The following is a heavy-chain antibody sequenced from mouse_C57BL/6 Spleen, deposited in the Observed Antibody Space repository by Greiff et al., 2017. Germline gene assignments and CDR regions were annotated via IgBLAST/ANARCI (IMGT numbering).Heavy chain of an antibody. CDR1: GFSLTSYG. CDR3: ARNYYDYDGGAWFAY. CDR2: IWSGGST. V-gene: IGHV2-2*01. Sequence: VKLMESGPGLVQPSQSLSITCTVSGFSLTSYGVHWVRQSPGKGLEWLGVIWSGGSTDYNAAFISRLSISKDNSKSQVFFKMNSLQADDTAIYYCARNYYDYDGGAWFAYWGQGTLVTVSA. D-gene: IGHD2-4*01. J-gene: IGHJ3*01.